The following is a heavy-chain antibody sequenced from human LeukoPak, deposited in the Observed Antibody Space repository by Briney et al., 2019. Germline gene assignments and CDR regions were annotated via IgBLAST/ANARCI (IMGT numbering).Heavy chain of an antibody. Sequence: GRSLRLSRAASGFTFDNYAMHWVRQAPGKGLEWVSGISWNSGSIGYADSVKGRFTISRDNAKNSLYLQMNSLRAEDTAVYYCARYRGYSYGPFDYWGQGTLVTVSS. CDR1: GFTFDNYA. CDR2: ISWNSGSI. V-gene: IGHV3-9*01. CDR3: ARYRGYSYGPFDY. D-gene: IGHD5-18*01. J-gene: IGHJ4*02.